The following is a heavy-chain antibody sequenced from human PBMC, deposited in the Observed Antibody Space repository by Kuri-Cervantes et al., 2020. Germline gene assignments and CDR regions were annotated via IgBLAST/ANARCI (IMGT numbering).Heavy chain of an antibody. CDR3: ARDGSGWYSSAYYFDF. D-gene: IGHD6-19*01. CDR1: GFTFDDYA. J-gene: IGHJ4*02. CDR2: ISWNSGSI. V-gene: IGHV3-9*01. Sequence: GGSLRLSCAASGFTFDDYAMHWVRQAPGKGPEWVSGISWNSGSIGYADSVKGRFTISRDNAKNSLYLQMNSLRAEDTAVYYCARDGSGWYSSAYYFDFWGQGTLVTVSS.